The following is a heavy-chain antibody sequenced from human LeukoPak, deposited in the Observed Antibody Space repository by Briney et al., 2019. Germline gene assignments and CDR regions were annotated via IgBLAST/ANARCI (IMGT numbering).Heavy chain of an antibody. CDR1: GYTLTGYY. Sequence: ASVTVSCKASGYTLTGYYMHWVRQAPGQGLEWMGWINPNSGGTNYAQKFQGRVTMTRDTSISTAYMELSRLRSDDTAVYYCAKDTAITLAGYYYYYYYMDVWGKGTTVTVSS. CDR3: AKDTAITLAGYYYYYYYMDV. D-gene: IGHD5-18*01. V-gene: IGHV1-2*02. CDR2: INPNSGGT. J-gene: IGHJ6*03.